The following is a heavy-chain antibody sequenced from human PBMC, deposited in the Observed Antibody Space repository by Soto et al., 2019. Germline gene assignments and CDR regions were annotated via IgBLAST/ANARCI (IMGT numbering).Heavy chain of an antibody. J-gene: IGHJ4*02. CDR2: ISYDGSNK. Sequence: QVQLVESGGGVVQPGRSLRLSCAASGFTFSSYGMHWFSQASGKGLEWVAVISYDGSNKYYADSVKGRFTISRDNSKNTLYLQMNSLRAEDTAVYYCAKDVYWGQGTLVTVSS. CDR3: AKDVY. V-gene: IGHV3-30*18. CDR1: GFTFSSYG.